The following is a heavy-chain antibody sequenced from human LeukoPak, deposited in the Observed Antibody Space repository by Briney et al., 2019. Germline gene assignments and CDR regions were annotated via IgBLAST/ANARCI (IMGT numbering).Heavy chain of an antibody. CDR2: IYYSGST. D-gene: IGHD2-2*02. J-gene: IGHJ6*03. V-gene: IGHV4-39*01. Sequence: PSETLSLTCTVSGGSISSSSYYWGWIRQPPGKGLEWIGSIYYSGSTYYNPSLKSRVTISVDTSKNQFSLKLSSVTAADTAVYYCARVGSGCSSTICYSAYYYYYMDVWGKGTTVTVSS. CDR1: GGSISSSSYY. CDR3: ARVGSGCSSTICYSAYYYYYMDV.